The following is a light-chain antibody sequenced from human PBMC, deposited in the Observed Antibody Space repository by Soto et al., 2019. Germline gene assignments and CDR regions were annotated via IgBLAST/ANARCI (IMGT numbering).Light chain of an antibody. J-gene: IGKJ4*01. CDR2: AAS. Sequence: DIQMTQSPSSLSASVGDRVTITCRASQSISSYLNWYQQKPGKAPKLLIYAASSLQSGVPSRFSGSGSGTDFTLTISSLQPEDFATYYCQQVNTYPPTFGGGTKVDIK. CDR3: QQVNTYPPT. V-gene: IGKV1-39*01. CDR1: QSISSY.